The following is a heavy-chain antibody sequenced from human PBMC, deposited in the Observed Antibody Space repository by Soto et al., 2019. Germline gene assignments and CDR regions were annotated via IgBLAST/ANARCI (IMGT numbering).Heavy chain of an antibody. D-gene: IGHD3-16*01. CDR3: AKDLHTYVGDYSYGMDV. Sequence: SLRLSCAASWFTCINYGMHWVLQAPGKGLEWVAVITYDGSNKYYADSVKGRFTISRDNSKNTLYLQMNSLRAEDTAVYYCAKDLHTYVGDYSYGMDVWGQGTTVTVSS. J-gene: IGHJ6*02. CDR2: ITYDGSNK. CDR1: WFTCINYG. V-gene: IGHV3-30*18.